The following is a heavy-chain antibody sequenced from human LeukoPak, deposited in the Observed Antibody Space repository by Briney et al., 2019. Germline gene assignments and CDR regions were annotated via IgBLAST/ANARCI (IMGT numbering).Heavy chain of an antibody. CDR2: IYSGGST. Sequence: GGSLRLSCAASGFIFSSYAMSWVRQAPGRGLEWVSVIYSGGSTYYADSVKGRFTISRDNSKNTLFLQMNSLRAGDTAVYYCARGTVTMVDYWGQGTLVTVSS. D-gene: IGHD3-10*01. CDR1: GFIFSSYA. V-gene: IGHV3-66*01. J-gene: IGHJ4*02. CDR3: ARGTVTMVDY.